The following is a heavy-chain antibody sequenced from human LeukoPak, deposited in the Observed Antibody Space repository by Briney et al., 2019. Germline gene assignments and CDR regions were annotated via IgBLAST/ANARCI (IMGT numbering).Heavy chain of an antibody. CDR3: ARDLYSSPFDY. D-gene: IGHD6-13*01. CDR2: INHSGST. J-gene: IGHJ4*02. Sequence: SETLSLTCAVYGGSFSGYYWSWIRQPPGKGLEWIGEINHSGSTNYNPSLKSRVTISVDTSKNQFFLKLSSVTAADTAVYYCARDLYSSPFDYWGQGTLVTVSS. CDR1: GGSFSGYY. V-gene: IGHV4-34*01.